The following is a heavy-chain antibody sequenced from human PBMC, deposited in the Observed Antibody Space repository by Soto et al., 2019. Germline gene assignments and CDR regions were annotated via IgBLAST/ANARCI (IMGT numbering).Heavy chain of an antibody. Sequence: QVQLQQWGAGLVKPSETLSLSCAVYGQSFSGHSWAWIRQPPGKGLEWIGEINESGSTYYNPSLKSRVTISTDTSKTQFSLKLSSVRAADTAAYFCARGSGIVALPGELEDVKYDYWGQGTLVNVSS. V-gene: IGHV4-34*01. CDR3: ARGSGIVALPGELEDVKYDY. CDR1: GQSFSGHS. CDR2: INESGST. D-gene: IGHD1-1*01. J-gene: IGHJ4*02.